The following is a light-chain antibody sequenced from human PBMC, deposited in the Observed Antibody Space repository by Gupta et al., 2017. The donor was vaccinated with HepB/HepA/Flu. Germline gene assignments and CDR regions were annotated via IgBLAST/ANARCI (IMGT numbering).Light chain of an antibody. J-gene: IGLJ2*01. CDR1: KLGDKY. V-gene: IGLV3-1*01. CDR2: QDS. Sequence: ELTQPPSVSVSPGQTASITCSGDKLGDKYACWYQQKPGQSPVLVIYQDSKRPSGIPERFSGSNSGNTATLTISGTQAMDEADYYCQAWDSSTVVFGGGTKLTVL. CDR3: QAWDSSTVV.